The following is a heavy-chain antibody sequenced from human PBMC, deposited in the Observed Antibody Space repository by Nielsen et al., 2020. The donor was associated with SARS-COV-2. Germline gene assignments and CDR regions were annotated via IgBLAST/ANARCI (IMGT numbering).Heavy chain of an antibody. Sequence: GGSLRLSCAASGFTFRRSAMHWVRQAPGNGLEWVAIISYDGNNKYADSVKGRFTISRDNSKNTLYLEMTSLRAEDTAVYYCAKRSGYTSGWYGDYWGQGTLVTVSS. D-gene: IGHD6-19*01. CDR1: GFTFRRSA. V-gene: IGHV3-30*18. CDR2: ISYDGNNK. CDR3: AKRSGYTSGWYGDY. J-gene: IGHJ4*02.